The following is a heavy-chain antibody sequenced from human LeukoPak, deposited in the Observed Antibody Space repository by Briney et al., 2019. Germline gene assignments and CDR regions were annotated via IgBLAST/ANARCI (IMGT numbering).Heavy chain of an antibody. CDR3: AREGVSHDAFDT. CDR1: GFSLSSYA. V-gene: IGHV3-20*04. CDR2: INWNGLST. D-gene: IGHD2-8*01. J-gene: IGHJ3*02. Sequence: PGGSLRLSCAASGFSLSSYAMSWVRQAPGKGLEWVSRINWNGLSTSYADSVKGRFTSSRDNAKNSLYLQMLNLKAEDTALYFCAREGVSHDAFDTWGQGTMIAVSS.